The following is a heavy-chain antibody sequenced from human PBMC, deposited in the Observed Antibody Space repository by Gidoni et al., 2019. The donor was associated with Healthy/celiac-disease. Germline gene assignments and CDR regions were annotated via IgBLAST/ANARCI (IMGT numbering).Heavy chain of an antibody. D-gene: IGHD3-10*01. CDR1: GFTFRSYS. CDR3: ARDYYGSGSYYFDY. Sequence: EVQLVESGGGLVKPGGSLRLSWAASGFTFRSYSMNWVRQAPGKGLEWVSSISSSSSYIYYADSVKGRFTISRDNAKNSLYLQMNILRAEDTAVYYCARDYYGSGSYYFDYWGQGTLVTVSS. CDR2: ISSSSSYI. V-gene: IGHV3-21*01. J-gene: IGHJ4*02.